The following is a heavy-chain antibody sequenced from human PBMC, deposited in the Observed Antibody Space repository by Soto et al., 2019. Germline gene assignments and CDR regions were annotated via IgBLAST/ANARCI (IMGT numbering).Heavy chain of an antibody. D-gene: IGHD3-9*01. Sequence: EVQLLESGGGLVQPGGSLRLSCAASGFTCSFCAMNWVRQAPGKGLEWVSSIRGSGGDTYYADSVKGRFTISRDNSKNTLYLQMNSLRVEDTGVYYCVKGHSDSDYYFDYWGQGTLVTVSS. CDR2: IRGSGGDT. CDR1: GFTCSFCA. CDR3: VKGHSDSDYYFDY. J-gene: IGHJ4*02. V-gene: IGHV3-23*01.